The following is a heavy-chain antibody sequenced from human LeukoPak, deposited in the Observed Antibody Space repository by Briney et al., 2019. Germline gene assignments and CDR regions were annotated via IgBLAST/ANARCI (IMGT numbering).Heavy chain of an antibody. J-gene: IGHJ4*02. Sequence: GGSLRLPCAASGFTFSSYEMNWVRQAPGKGLEWVSYISSSGSTIYYADSVKGRFTISRDNARNSLYLQMNSLRAEDTAVYYCARDQPSLLWFGELLRDWGQGTLVTVSS. CDR3: ARDQPSLLWFGELLRD. CDR1: GFTFSSYE. V-gene: IGHV3-48*03. D-gene: IGHD3-10*01. CDR2: ISSSGSTI.